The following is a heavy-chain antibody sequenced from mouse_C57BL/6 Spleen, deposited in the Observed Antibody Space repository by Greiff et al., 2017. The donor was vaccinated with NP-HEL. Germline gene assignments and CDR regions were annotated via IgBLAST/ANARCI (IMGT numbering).Heavy chain of an antibody. CDR1: GYTFTSYW. J-gene: IGHJ1*03. CDR3: AREYYGSSYWYFDV. Sequence: QVQLKQPGAELVKPGASVKLSCKASGYTFTSYWMHWVPQRPGQGLEWIGMIHPNSGSTNYNEKFKSKATLTVDKSSSTAYMQLSSLTSEDSAVYDCAREYYGSSYWYFDVWGTGTTVTVAS. D-gene: IGHD1-1*01. V-gene: IGHV1-64*01. CDR2: IHPNSGST.